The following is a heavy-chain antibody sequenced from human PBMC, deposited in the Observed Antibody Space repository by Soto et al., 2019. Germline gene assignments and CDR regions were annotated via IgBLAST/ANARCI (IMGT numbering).Heavy chain of an antibody. CDR3: AKFLAKDYDFWSGYYYYYYGMDV. CDR2: ISYDGSNK. Sequence: PGGSLRLSCGASGFTFSSYGMHWVRQAPGKGLEWVAVISYDGSNKYYADSVKGRFTISRDNSKNTLYLQMNSLRAEDTAVYYCAKFLAKDYDFWSGYYYYYYGMDVWGQGTTVTVSS. D-gene: IGHD3-3*01. V-gene: IGHV3-30*18. J-gene: IGHJ6*02. CDR1: GFTFSSYG.